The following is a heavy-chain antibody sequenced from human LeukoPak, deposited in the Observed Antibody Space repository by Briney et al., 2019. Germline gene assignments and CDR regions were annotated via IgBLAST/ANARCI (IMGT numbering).Heavy chain of an antibody. CDR3: ARDEGVVLVPSYYFDY. J-gene: IGHJ4*02. CDR2: IWYDGRSQ. CDR1: GFTFSSHA. V-gene: IGHV3-33*01. D-gene: IGHD3-3*01. Sequence: GGSLRLSYAASGFTFSSHAMHWVRQAPGRGLEGVAVIWYDGRSQYYADSVKGRFTISRDNSKNTLYLQMNSLRVEDTAVYYCARDEGVVLVPSYYFDYWGQGTLVTVSS.